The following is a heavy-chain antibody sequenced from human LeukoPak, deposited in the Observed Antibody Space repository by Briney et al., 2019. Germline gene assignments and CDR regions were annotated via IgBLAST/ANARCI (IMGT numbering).Heavy chain of an antibody. J-gene: IGHJ4*02. CDR1: GFTFSSYS. V-gene: IGHV3-21*01. CDR3: ARDRPGRGMALTTYFDY. CDR2: ISSSSSYI. D-gene: IGHD4/OR15-4a*01. Sequence: GGSLRLSCAASGFTFSSYSMNWVRQAPGKGLEWVSSISSSSSYIYYADSVKGRFTISRDNAKNSLYLQMNSLRAEDTAVYYCARDRPGRGMALTTYFDYWGQGTLVTVSS.